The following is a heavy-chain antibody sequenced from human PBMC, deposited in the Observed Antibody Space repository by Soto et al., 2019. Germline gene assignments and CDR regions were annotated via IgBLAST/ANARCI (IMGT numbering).Heavy chain of an antibody. Sequence: PGGSLRLSCAASGFTFSGSAMHWVRQASGKGLEWVGRIRSKANSYATAYAASVKGRFTISRDDSKNTAYLQMNSLKTEDTAVYYCTRLANYYDSSGYPLDYWGQGTLVTVSS. CDR2: IRSKANSYAT. CDR1: GFTFSGSA. J-gene: IGHJ4*02. D-gene: IGHD3-22*01. CDR3: TRLANYYDSSGYPLDY. V-gene: IGHV3-73*01.